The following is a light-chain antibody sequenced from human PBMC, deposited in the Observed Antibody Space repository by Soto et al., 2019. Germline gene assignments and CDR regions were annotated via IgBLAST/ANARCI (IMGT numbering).Light chain of an antibody. CDR1: QGVTTN. Sequence: EIVMTQSPAALSVSPGERATLSCRAGQGVTTNFAWYQQKSGQSPRLLIYDASIRATGVPAKFSGTGSETDFTLTISGLQSEDSAVYFCQQYNNWPFSFGQGTRLEN. CDR3: QQYNNWPFS. CDR2: DAS. V-gene: IGKV3-15*01. J-gene: IGKJ5*01.